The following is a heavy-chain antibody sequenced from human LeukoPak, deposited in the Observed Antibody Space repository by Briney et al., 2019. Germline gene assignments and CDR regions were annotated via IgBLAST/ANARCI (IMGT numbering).Heavy chain of an antibody. CDR3: ARDDAPNMITFGGVIGLFDY. J-gene: IGHJ4*02. V-gene: IGHV3-30*04. CDR2: ISYDGSNK. Sequence: PGRSLRLSCAASGFTFSSYAMHWVRQAPGKGLEGVAVISYDGSNKYYADSVKGRFTISRDNSKNTLYLQMNSLRAEDTAVYYCARDDAPNMITFGGVIGLFDYWGQGTLVTVSS. D-gene: IGHD3-16*02. CDR1: GFTFSSYA.